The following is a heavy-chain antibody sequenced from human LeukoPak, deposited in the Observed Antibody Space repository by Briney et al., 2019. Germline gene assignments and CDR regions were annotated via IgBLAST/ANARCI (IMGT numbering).Heavy chain of an antibody. CDR2: ISSTSSSI. V-gene: IGHV3-21*01. CDR3: VRGGFAAFEI. J-gene: IGHJ3*02. Sequence: SGGSLRLSCVGSGYSFSSYSMSWVRQAPGKGLEWVAYISSTSSSILYAESMKGRFTLSRDNANKSLNLQMNSLRAEDTAVYYCVRGGFAAFEIWGQGTMVTVSS. CDR1: GYSFSSYS.